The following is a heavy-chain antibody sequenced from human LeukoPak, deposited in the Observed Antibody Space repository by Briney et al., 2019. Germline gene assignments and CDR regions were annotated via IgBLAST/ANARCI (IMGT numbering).Heavy chain of an antibody. V-gene: IGHV3-74*01. CDR1: GFTFSSYW. J-gene: IGHJ4*02. CDR2: IDSGGSNT. CDR3: TRVGREYSSSSPPDY. Sequence: EGSLRLSCVASGFTFSSYWMHWVRQGPGKGLVWVSRIDSGGSNTLYADSVRGRFTISRDNAKNTLYLQMNSLRVEDTAMYYCTRVGREYSSSSPPDYWGQGTLVTVSS. D-gene: IGHD6-6*01.